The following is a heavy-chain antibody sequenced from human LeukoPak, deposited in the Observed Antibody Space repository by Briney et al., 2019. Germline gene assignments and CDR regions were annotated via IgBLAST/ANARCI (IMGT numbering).Heavy chain of an antibody. CDR3: ASRSINWYRGNNWFDP. V-gene: IGHV3-74*01. Sequence: GGSLRLSCAASGFTFSSYWMHWVRRAPGKGLVWVSRINTDGSSPTYAASVKGRFTISRDNAKNSLYLQMNSLRVEDTAVYYCASRSINWYRGNNWFDPWGQGTLVTVSS. CDR1: GFTFSSYW. J-gene: IGHJ5*02. D-gene: IGHD6-13*01. CDR2: INTDGSSP.